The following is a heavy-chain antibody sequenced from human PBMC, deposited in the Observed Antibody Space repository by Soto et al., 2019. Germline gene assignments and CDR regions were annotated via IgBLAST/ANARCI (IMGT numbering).Heavy chain of an antibody. CDR3: ARSSNCGGDCR. V-gene: IGHV3-74*01. CDR2: INSDGSST. Sequence: EVPLVESGGGLVQPGGSLRLSCAVSGFTFSNYWMHWVRQAPGKGLVWVSRINSDGSSTSYADSVKGRFTISRDNAKNMLYLQMNSLRAEDTAVYHCARSSNCGGDCRWGQGTLVTVSS. D-gene: IGHD2-21*02. J-gene: IGHJ4*02. CDR1: GFTFSNYW.